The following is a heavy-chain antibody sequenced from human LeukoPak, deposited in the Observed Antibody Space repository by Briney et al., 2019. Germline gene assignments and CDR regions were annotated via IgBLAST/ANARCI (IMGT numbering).Heavy chain of an antibody. Sequence: ASVKVSCKASGYTFTGYYMNWVRQAPGQGLEWMGRINPNTGGTNYAQKFQGRVTMTRDTSMSTAYMELSRLRSDDTAVYFCARTYYYGSGIHFDYWGQGTLVTVSS. CDR3: ARTYYYGSGIHFDY. J-gene: IGHJ4*02. CDR2: INPNTGGT. V-gene: IGHV1-2*06. CDR1: GYTFTGYY. D-gene: IGHD3-10*01.